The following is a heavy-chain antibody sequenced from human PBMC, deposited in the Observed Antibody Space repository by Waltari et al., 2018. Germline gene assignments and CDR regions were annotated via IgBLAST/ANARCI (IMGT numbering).Heavy chain of an antibody. V-gene: IGHV1-24*01. Sequence: QVQLVQSGAEVKKPGASVKVSCKVSGYTLTELSMHWVRQAPGKGLEWMGGFDPEDGETIYAQNVQGRVTMTEDTSTDTAYMELSSLRSEDTAVYYCATSREKTMVRGYYYYGMDVWGQGTTVTVSS. CDR1: GYTLTELS. D-gene: IGHD3-10*01. CDR3: ATSREKTMVRGYYYYGMDV. J-gene: IGHJ6*02. CDR2: FDPEDGET.